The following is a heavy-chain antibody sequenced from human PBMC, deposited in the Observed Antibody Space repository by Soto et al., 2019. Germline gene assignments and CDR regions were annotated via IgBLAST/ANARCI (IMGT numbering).Heavy chain of an antibody. CDR3: ARPVEPFYYYGMDV. CDR1: GFTFSTYA. Sequence: PGGSLRLSCAASGFTFSTYAMEWVRQAPGKGLEWVALISYDGSNKYYADSVKGRFTVSRDNSKNTLYLQMNSLRPEDTAVYYCARPVEPFYYYGMDVWGQGTTVTVSS. CDR2: ISYDGSNK. J-gene: IGHJ6*02. V-gene: IGHV3-30-3*01.